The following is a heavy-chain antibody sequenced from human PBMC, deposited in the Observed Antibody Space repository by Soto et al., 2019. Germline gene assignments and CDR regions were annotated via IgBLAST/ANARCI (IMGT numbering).Heavy chain of an antibody. V-gene: IGHV1-24*01. D-gene: IGHD4-17*01. CDR1: GYTLNEVA. Sequence: QVPLVQSGAEVKKPGASVKVSCKVSGYTLNEVAMHWVRQAPGKGLEWLGGFDPDEAETIYAQHFQGRVTMTEDTSTDTVYMELSSLRSEDTALYFCTTYHGDSNFDHWGQGTLVTGSS. CDR3: TTYHGDSNFDH. CDR2: FDPDEAET. J-gene: IGHJ5*02.